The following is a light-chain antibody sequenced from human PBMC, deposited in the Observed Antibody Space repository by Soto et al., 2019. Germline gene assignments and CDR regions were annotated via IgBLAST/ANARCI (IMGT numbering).Light chain of an antibody. V-gene: IGLV2-14*01. CDR1: SSDVGGYNY. CDR2: DVS. Sequence: QSVLTQPASVSGSPGQSITISCTGTSSDVGGYNYVSWYQQHTGKAPKLMIYDVSNRPSGVCDRFSGSKSGTTASLTISGLQAEDEADYYCSSYTSSSTHVVFGGGTKVTVL. J-gene: IGLJ2*01. CDR3: SSYTSSSTHVV.